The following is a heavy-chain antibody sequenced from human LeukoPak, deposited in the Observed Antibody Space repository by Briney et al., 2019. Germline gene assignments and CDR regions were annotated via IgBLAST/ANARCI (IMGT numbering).Heavy chain of an antibody. CDR2: IRYDGSNK. CDR1: GFTFSSYS. V-gene: IGHV3-30*02. Sequence: GGSLRLSCAASGFTFSSYSMNWVRQAPGKGLERVAFIRYDGSNKYYADSVKGRFTISRDNSKNTLSLQMNSLRAEDTAVYYCAKGLKTAVGPYMGYHYYMDVWGKGTTVTVSS. J-gene: IGHJ6*03. CDR3: AKGLKTAVGPYMGYHYYMDV. D-gene: IGHD5-18*01.